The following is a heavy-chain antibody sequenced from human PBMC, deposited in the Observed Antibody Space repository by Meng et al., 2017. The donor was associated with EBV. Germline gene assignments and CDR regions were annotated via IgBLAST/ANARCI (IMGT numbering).Heavy chain of an antibody. J-gene: IGHJ4*02. Sequence: VELVQSAAEVKKPGSAVKVSCKTSGGTFRYYAIIWVRQAPGQGFEWLGGFLPRLGAPNYAQKFHGRVKITADESTSTHYMDLSSLRSEDTAIYYCASESGRGYTPDYWGQGTLVTVSS. V-gene: IGHV1-69*01. D-gene: IGHD3-10*01. CDR2: FLPRLGAP. CDR3: ASESGRGYTPDY. CDR1: GGTFRYYA.